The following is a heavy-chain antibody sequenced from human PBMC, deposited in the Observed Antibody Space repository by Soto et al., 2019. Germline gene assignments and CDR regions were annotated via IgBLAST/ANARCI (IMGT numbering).Heavy chain of an antibody. Sequence: QVQLVESGGGVVQPGRSLRLSCAASGFTFSNYAMHWVRQAPGKGLEWVAVISFDGSKTYYADSVKGRFTISRDDSKSTLYLQMSSLRLEDTAVYYCARGGSSSWNHWYFELWGRGTLVTVSS. V-gene: IGHV3-30-3*01. CDR3: ARGGSSSWNHWYFEL. J-gene: IGHJ2*01. CDR2: ISFDGSKT. CDR1: GFTFSNYA. D-gene: IGHD6-13*01.